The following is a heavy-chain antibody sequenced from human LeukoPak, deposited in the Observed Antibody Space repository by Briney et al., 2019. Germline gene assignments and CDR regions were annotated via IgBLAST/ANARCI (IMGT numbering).Heavy chain of an antibody. CDR1: GFTFSSYS. CDR2: ISWNSGSI. V-gene: IGHV3-9*01. D-gene: IGHD2-15*01. CDR3: AKDIAAYCSGGSCYTFDY. J-gene: IGHJ4*02. Sequence: GGSLRLSCAASGFTFSSYSMMWVRQAPGKGLEWVSGISWNSGSIGYADSVKGRFTISRDNAKNSLYLQMNSLRAEDTALYYCAKDIAAYCSGGSCYTFDYWGQGTLVTVSS.